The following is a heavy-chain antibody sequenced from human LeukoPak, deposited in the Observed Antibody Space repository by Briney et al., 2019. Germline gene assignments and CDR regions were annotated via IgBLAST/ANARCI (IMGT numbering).Heavy chain of an antibody. CDR1: GYSFTSYW. J-gene: IGHJ4*02. V-gene: IGHV5-51*01. CDR3: ARVDCSGGSCYSSYYLDY. Sequence: GESLKISCKGSGYSFTSYWIGWVRQMPGKGLEWMGIIYPGDSDTRYSPSFQGQVTISADKSISTAYLQWSSLKASDTAMYYCARVDCSGGSCYSSYYLDYWGQGTLVTVSS. D-gene: IGHD2-15*01. CDR2: IYPGDSDT.